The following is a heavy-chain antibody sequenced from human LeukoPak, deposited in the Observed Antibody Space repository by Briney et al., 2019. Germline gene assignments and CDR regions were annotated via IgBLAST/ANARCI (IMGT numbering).Heavy chain of an antibody. D-gene: IGHD3-10*01. Sequence: SETLSLTCTVSGGSISSSSYYWGWIRQPPGKGLKWIGSIYYSGSTYYNPSLKSRVTISVDTSKNQFSLKLSSVTAADTAVYYCVDGSGSRYWYFDLWGRGTLVTVSS. J-gene: IGHJ2*01. CDR3: VDGSGSRYWYFDL. CDR1: GGSISSSSYY. CDR2: IYYSGST. V-gene: IGHV4-39*01.